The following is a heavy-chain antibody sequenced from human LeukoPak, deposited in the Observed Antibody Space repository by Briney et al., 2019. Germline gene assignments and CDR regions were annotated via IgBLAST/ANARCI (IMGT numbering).Heavy chain of an antibody. CDR3: ARDERRYCSSTSCYRARDYYYGMDV. CDR2: IYSGGST. CDR1: GFPLSSNY. D-gene: IGHD2-2*01. Sequence: PGGSLSLSFPASGFPLSSNYMSWVRQAPGKGLEWVSVIYSGGSTYYADSVKGRFTISRDNSKNTLYLQMNSLRAEDTAVYYCARDERRYCSSTSCYRARDYYYGMDVWGQGTTVTVSS. J-gene: IGHJ6*02. V-gene: IGHV3-53*01.